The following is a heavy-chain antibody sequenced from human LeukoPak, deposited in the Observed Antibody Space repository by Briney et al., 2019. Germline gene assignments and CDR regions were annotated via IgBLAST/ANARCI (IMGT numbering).Heavy chain of an antibody. Sequence: GASVKVSCKASGGTFSSYAISWVRQAPGQGLEWMGGIIPIFGTANYAQKFQGRVTITADESTSTAYMELSSLRSEDTAVYYCARARITMVRGVIINFGPYYYGMDVWGKGTTVIVSS. CDR2: IIPIFGTA. V-gene: IGHV1-69*01. CDR3: ARARITMVRGVIINFGPYYYGMDV. CDR1: GGTFSSYA. D-gene: IGHD3-10*01. J-gene: IGHJ6*04.